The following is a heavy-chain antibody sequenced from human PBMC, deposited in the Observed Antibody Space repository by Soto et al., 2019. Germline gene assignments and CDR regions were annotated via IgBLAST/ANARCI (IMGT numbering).Heavy chain of an antibody. V-gene: IGHV1-46*01. CDR3: ARSSGGNFGIIIEGSNWFDP. CDR2: INPHGGST. Sequence: ASVKVSCKASGYTFSGYYIHWVRQAPGQGLEWMGVINPHGGSTKYAQKFQGRITMTRDTSRSTVYTELSSLRSDDTAIYYCARSSGGNFGIIIEGSNWFDPWGQGTLVTVSS. J-gene: IGHJ5*02. D-gene: IGHD3-3*01. CDR1: GYTFSGYY.